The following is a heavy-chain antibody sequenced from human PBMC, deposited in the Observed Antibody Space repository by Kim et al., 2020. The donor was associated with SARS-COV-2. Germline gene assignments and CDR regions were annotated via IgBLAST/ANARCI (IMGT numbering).Heavy chain of an antibody. D-gene: IGHD6-6*01. V-gene: IGHV1-2*02. J-gene: IGHJ4*02. CDR3: ARGGSIAARQFDY. Sequence: AQNFQGRVTMTRDTYISTAYMELSRLRSDDTAVYYCARGGSIAARQFDYWGQGTLVTVSS.